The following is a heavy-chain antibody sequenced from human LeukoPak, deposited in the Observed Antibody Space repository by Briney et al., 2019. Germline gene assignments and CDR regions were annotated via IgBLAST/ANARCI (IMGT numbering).Heavy chain of an antibody. J-gene: IGHJ4*02. CDR3: ARTVARIGY. D-gene: IGHD4-23*01. CDR1: GFTFSSYE. Sequence: GGSLRLSCAASGFTFSSYEMNWVRQAPGKGLEWVSHISSSGSTIYYTDSVKGRFTISRDNSKNLLYLQMNSLRAEDTAIYYCARTVARIGYWGQGTLVTLSS. CDR2: ISSSGSTI. V-gene: IGHV3-48*03.